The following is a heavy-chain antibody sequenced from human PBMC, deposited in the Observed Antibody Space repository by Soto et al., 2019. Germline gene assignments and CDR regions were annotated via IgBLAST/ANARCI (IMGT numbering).Heavy chain of an antibody. CDR2: ISGSGGST. CDR1: GFTFSSYA. D-gene: IGHD6-19*01. CDR3: AKDKEQAVDGFRLYYYGMDV. J-gene: IGHJ6*02. Sequence: EVQLLESGGGLVQPGGSLRLSCAASGFTFSSYAMSWVRQAPGKGLEWVSAISGSGGSTYYADSVKGRFTISRDNSKNTLYLQMNSLRAEDTAVYYCAKDKEQAVDGFRLYYYGMDVWGQGTTVTVSS. V-gene: IGHV3-23*01.